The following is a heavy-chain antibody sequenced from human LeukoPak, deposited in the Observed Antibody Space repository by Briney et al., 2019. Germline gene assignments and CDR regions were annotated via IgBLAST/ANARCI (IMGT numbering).Heavy chain of an antibody. J-gene: IGHJ5*02. CDR1: GGSISSGDYY. Sequence: SQTLSLTCTVSGGSISSGDYYWSWIRQPPGKGLEWIGYIYYSGSTYYNPSLKSRVTISVDTSKNQFSLKLSSVAAADTAVYYCARVSRRGYSSSWSYNWFDPWGQGTLVTVSS. D-gene: IGHD6-13*01. CDR2: IYYSGST. V-gene: IGHV4-30-4*08. CDR3: ARVSRRGYSSSWSYNWFDP.